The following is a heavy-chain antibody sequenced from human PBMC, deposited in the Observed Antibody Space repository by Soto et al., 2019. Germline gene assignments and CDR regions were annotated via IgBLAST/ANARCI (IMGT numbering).Heavy chain of an antibody. Sequence: QVQLVESGGGVVQPGRSLRLSCAASGFSFSNYGMHWVRQAPGKGLEWVAVMWFDGSTEYYAESVKGRFTISRGNSKNILYLQMNSLRDEDTAVYYCVRGYYRSGGDFDSWGQGTLVTVSS. CDR2: MWFDGSTE. CDR1: GFSFSNYG. D-gene: IGHD3-22*01. V-gene: IGHV3-33*01. J-gene: IGHJ4*02. CDR3: VRGYYRSGGDFDS.